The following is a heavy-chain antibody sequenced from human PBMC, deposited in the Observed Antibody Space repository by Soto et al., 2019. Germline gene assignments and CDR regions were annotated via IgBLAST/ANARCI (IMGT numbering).Heavy chain of an antibody. D-gene: IGHD4-17*01. J-gene: IGHJ4*02. CDR1: GYSFTDYT. V-gene: IGHV1-2*04. CDR2: VDPNGGGS. CDR3: ATWVDYGDFEGFDF. Sequence: ASVKVSCKASGYSFTDYTLHWVRQAPGQGLEWMGWVDPNGGGSNSAQKFQGSVTMTWDTSITTAYLDLTRLTTNDTATYFCATWVDYGDFEGFDFWGQGTLVTVSS.